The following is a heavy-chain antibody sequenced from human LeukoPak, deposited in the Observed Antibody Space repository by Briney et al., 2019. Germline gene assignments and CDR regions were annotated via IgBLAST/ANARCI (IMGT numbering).Heavy chain of an antibody. CDR1: GGSFIGYY. V-gene: IGHV4-34*01. D-gene: IGHD3-10*01. J-gene: IGHJ3*02. CDR2: INHSGST. Sequence: PSETLSLTCAVYGGSFIGYYWSWLRQPPGKGLEWIGEINHSGSTNYNPSLKSRVTISVDTSKNQFSLKLSSVTAADTAVYYCAGVARTYYGSQKDIWGQGTMVTVSS. CDR3: AGVARTYYGSQKDI.